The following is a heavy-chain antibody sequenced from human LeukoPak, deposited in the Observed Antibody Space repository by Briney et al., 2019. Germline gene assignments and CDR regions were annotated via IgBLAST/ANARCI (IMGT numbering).Heavy chain of an antibody. CDR1: GGSFSGYY. J-gene: IGHJ4*02. CDR3: ARGGVIVGATIHTDFDY. D-gene: IGHD1-26*01. Sequence: PSETLSLTCAVYGGSFSGYYWSWIRQPPGKGLEWIGEINHSGSTNYNPSLKGRVTISVDTSKNQFSLKLSSVTAADTAVYYCARGGVIVGATIHTDFDYWGQGTPVTVSS. CDR2: INHSGST. V-gene: IGHV4-34*01.